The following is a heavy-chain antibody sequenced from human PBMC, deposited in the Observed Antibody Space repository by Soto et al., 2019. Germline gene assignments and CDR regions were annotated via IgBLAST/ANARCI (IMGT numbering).Heavy chain of an antibody. CDR2: ISSSSSYI. J-gene: IGHJ5*02. CDR1: GFTFSSYS. CDR3: ARDSGGYCSSTSCYDHWFDP. V-gene: IGHV3-21*01. D-gene: IGHD2-2*01. Sequence: EVQLVEFGGGLVKPGGSLRLSCAASGFTFSSYSMNWVRQAPGKGLEWVSSISSSSSYIYYADSVKGRFTISRDNAKNSLYLQMNSLRAEDTAVYYCARDSGGYCSSTSCYDHWFDPWGQGTLVTVSS.